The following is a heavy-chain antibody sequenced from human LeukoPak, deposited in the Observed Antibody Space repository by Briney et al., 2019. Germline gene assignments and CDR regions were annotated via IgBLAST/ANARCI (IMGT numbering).Heavy chain of an antibody. V-gene: IGHV4-34*01. CDR1: GGSFSGYY. Sequence: SETLSLTCAVYGGSFSGYYWSWNRQPPGKGLEWIGEINHSGSTNYNPSLKSRVTISVDTSKNQFSLKLSSVTAADTAVYYCARSPYSSSKNFDYWGQGTLVTVSP. J-gene: IGHJ4*02. CDR2: INHSGST. CDR3: ARSPYSSSKNFDY. D-gene: IGHD6-6*01.